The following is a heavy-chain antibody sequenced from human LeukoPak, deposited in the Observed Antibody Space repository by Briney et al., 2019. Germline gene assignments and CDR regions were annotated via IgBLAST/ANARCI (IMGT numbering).Heavy chain of an antibody. CDR2: ISNDGSNK. Sequence: GGSLRLSSAASGFTFSSYPMHWVRQAPGKGLEWVAVISNDGSNKYYADSVKGRFTISRDNSKNTLYLQMNSLRAEDTAVYYCARKRLRLQYGDLIDYWGQGTLVTVSS. D-gene: IGHD5-12*01. V-gene: IGHV3-30-3*01. CDR3: ARKRLRLQYGDLIDY. J-gene: IGHJ4*02. CDR1: GFTFSSYP.